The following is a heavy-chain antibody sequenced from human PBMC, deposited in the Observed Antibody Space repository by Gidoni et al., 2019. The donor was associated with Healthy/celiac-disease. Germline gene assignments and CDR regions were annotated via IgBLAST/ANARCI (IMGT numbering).Heavy chain of an antibody. Sequence: QLQLQASGPGLVKPSETLSLTCPVSGGSISSSSYYWGWIRQPPGKGLEWIGSIYYSGSTYYNPSLKSRVTISVDTSKNQFSLKLSSVTAADTAVYYCARLYDSRRTDTYYFDYWGQGTLVTVSS. D-gene: IGHD3-22*01. CDR1: GGSISSSSYY. V-gene: IGHV4-39*01. J-gene: IGHJ4*02. CDR2: IYYSGST. CDR3: ARLYDSRRTDTYYFDY.